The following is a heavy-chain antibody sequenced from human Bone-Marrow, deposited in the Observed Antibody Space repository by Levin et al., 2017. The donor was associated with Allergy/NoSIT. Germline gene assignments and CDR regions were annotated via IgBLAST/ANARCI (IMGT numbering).Heavy chain of an antibody. V-gene: IGHV4-31*03. CDR3: ARLDGYSFDY. D-gene: IGHD1-1*01. Sequence: PSETLSLTCTVSGGSISSAGYHWTWIRQYPGTGLEWIGYISYRGSTYFNPSLKSRLTMSIDTSEQHFSLNLTSVSAADTAIYYCARLDGYSFDYWGQGALVTVSS. J-gene: IGHJ4*02. CDR2: ISYRGST. CDR1: GGSISSAGYH.